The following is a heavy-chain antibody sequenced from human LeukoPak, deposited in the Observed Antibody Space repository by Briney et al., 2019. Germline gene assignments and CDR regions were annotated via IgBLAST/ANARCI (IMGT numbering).Heavy chain of an antibody. J-gene: IGHJ6*03. CDR2: INTNTGNP. D-gene: IGHD6-13*01. CDR1: GYTFTSYA. V-gene: IGHV7-4-1*02. CDR3: ASGPSRRYSSSWDAPIKYYYYMDV. Sequence: ASVKVSCKASGYTFTSYAMNWVRQAPGQGLEWMGWINTNTGNPTYAQGFTGRFVFSLDTSVSTAYLQISSLKAEDTAVYYCASGPSRRYSSSWDAPIKYYYYMDVWGKGTTVTVSS.